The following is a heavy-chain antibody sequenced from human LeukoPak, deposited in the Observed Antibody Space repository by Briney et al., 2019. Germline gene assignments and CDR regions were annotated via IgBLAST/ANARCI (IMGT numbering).Heavy chain of an antibody. CDR1: GFTSSSYA. V-gene: IGHV3-53*01. D-gene: IGHD4-23*01. CDR3: ARRGDGGRSFDY. CDR2: IYGGGST. J-gene: IGHJ4*02. Sequence: GGSLRLSCAASGFTSSSYAMHWVRQAPGKGLEWVSLIYGGGSTYYADSVKGRFTISRDNSKNTLYLQMNSLRAEDTAVYYCARRGDGGRSFDYWGQGTLVTVSS.